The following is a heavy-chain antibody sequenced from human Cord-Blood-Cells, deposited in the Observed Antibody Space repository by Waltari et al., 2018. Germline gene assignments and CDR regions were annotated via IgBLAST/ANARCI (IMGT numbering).Heavy chain of an antibody. CDR1: GYSISSGYY. J-gene: IGHJ4*02. V-gene: IGHV4-38-2*02. Sequence: QVQLQESGPGRVKPSETLSLTCTVSGYSISSGYYWGWIRQPPGKGPGWIGSIYHSGSTSYNPSLKSRVTISVDTSKNQFSLKLSSVTAADTAVYYCARNSGSYELYYWGQGTLVTVSS. D-gene: IGHD1-26*01. CDR3: ARNSGSYELYY. CDR2: IYHSGST.